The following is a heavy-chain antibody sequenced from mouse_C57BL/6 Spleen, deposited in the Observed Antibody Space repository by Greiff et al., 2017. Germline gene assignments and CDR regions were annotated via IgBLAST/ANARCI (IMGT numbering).Heavy chain of an antibody. D-gene: IGHD1-1*01. J-gene: IGHJ1*03. V-gene: IGHV1-69*01. Sequence: QVQLQQPGAELVMPGASVKLSCKASGYTFTSYWMHWVKQRPGQGLEWIGEIDPSDSYTNYNQKFKGKSTLTVDKSSSTAYMQLSSLTSEDSAVYYCARYTGVATDWYFDVWGTGTTVTVSS. CDR3: ARYTGVATDWYFDV. CDR2: IDPSDSYT. CDR1: GYTFTSYW.